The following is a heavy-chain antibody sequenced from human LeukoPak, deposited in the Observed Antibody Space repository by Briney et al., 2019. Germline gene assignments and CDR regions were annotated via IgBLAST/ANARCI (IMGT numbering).Heavy chain of an antibody. Sequence: ASVKVSCKTSGFTFTTYDINWVRQATGHGLEWMGWMNPNSGDTAYAQKFQGRVTMTRDTSISTAYMELSRLRSDDTAVYYCARDGYYDFWSGYYHNWFDPWGQGTLVTVSS. V-gene: IGHV1-8*01. CDR1: GFTFTTYD. J-gene: IGHJ5*02. CDR2: MNPNSGDT. D-gene: IGHD3-3*01. CDR3: ARDGYYDFWSGYYHNWFDP.